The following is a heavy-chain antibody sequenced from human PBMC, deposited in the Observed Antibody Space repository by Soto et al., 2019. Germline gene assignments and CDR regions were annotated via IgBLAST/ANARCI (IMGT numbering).Heavy chain of an antibody. D-gene: IGHD2-21*02. V-gene: IGHV4-34*01. CDR3: ARQRTTVVTQAYFDH. CDR2: INHSGST. CDR1: GGSFSGYY. J-gene: IGHJ4*02. Sequence: SETLSLTCAVYGGSFSGYYWSWIRQPPGKGLEWIGEINHSGSTNYNPSLKSRVTISIDTSKNQFSLKLSSVTATDTAVYYCARQRTTVVTQAYFDHWGQGALVTVSS.